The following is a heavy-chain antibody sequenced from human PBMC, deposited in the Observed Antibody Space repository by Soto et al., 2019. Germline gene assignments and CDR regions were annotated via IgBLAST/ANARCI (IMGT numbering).Heavy chain of an antibody. V-gene: IGHV3-72*01. D-gene: IGHD4-17*01. CDR3: GRGLYGDYALDG. CDR2: IRNKAHSYTT. CDR1: GVSVRNHF. Sequence: SLRLSCAASGVSVRNHFIHVVLQAPGKGLEWVGRIRNKAHSYTTTYAASVKDRFTISRDDSKKSVYLQMNSLKSEDTAVYYCGRGLYGDYALDGWGQGPLVTVSS. J-gene: IGHJ4*02.